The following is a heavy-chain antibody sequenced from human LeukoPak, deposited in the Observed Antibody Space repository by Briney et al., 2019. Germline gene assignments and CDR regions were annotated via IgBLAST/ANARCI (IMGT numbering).Heavy chain of an antibody. Sequence: GASVKVSCKASGYTITSSGISWVRQAPGQGLEWMGWISAYNGNTNYAQKLQGRVTMTTDTSTSTAYMELRSLRSDDTAVYYCARDTVTTWGDAFDFWGQGTMVTVSS. V-gene: IGHV1-18*01. CDR1: GYTITSSG. D-gene: IGHD4-17*01. CDR2: ISAYNGNT. CDR3: ARDTVTTWGDAFDF. J-gene: IGHJ3*01.